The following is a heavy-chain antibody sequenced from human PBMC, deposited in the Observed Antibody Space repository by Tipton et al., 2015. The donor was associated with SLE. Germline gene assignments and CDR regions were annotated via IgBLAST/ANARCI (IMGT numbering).Heavy chain of an antibody. D-gene: IGHD3-10*01. V-gene: IGHV3-21*01. CDR2: ISSSSSYI. CDR1: GFTFSSYS. CDR3: ASLLWFRVYYYGMDV. Sequence: SLRLSCAASGFTFSSYSMNWVRQAPGKGLEWVSSISSSSSYIYYADSVKGRFTISRDNAKNSLYLQMNSLRAEDTAVYYCASLLWFRVYYYGMDVWGQGTTVTVSS. J-gene: IGHJ6*02.